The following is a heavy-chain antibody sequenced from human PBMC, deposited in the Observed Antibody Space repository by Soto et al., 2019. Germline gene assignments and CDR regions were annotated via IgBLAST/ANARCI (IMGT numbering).Heavy chain of an antibody. Sequence: ASVRVSCKASGCTFTSYAMHWVRQAPGQRLEWMGWINAGNGNTKYSQKFQGRVTITRDTSASTAYMELSSLRSEDTAVYYCARGGRVVPAAPDYYYYYGMDVWGQGTTVTVSS. CDR2: INAGNGNT. V-gene: IGHV1-3*01. CDR1: GCTFTSYA. D-gene: IGHD2-2*01. J-gene: IGHJ6*02. CDR3: ARGGRVVPAAPDYYYYYGMDV.